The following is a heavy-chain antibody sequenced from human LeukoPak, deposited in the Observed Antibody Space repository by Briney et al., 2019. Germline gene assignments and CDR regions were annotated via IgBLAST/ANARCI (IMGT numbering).Heavy chain of an antibody. CDR1: GFTFSSYW. V-gene: IGHV3-7*01. J-gene: IGHJ4*02. CDR2: IKQDGSEK. Sequence: GGSLRLSCAASGFTFSSYWMSWVRQAPGKGLEWVANIKQDGSEKYYVDSVKGRFTISRDNAKNSLYLQMNSLRAEDTAVYYCARMNGVCYRCYFDYWGQGTLVTVSS. D-gene: IGHD2-8*01. CDR3: ARMNGVCYRCYFDY.